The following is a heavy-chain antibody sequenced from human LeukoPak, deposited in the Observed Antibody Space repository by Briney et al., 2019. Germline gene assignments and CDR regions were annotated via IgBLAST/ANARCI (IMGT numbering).Heavy chain of an antibody. Sequence: PGGSLRLSCVASGFTFATYAMTWVRLTPGKGLEWVASIGGSGTYANYADSVRGRFTISRDNSKDTLYLQLSSLRAEDTAVYYCGRDPNGDYVGAFEFWGQGTLVSVSS. CDR1: GFTFATYA. D-gene: IGHD4-17*01. CDR3: GRDPNGDYVGAFEF. V-gene: IGHV3-23*01. J-gene: IGHJ3*01. CDR2: IGGSGTYA.